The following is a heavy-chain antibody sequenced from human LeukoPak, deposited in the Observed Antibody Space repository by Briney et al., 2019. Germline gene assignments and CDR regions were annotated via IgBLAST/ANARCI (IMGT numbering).Heavy chain of an antibody. J-gene: IGHJ4*02. D-gene: IGHD3-10*01. CDR3: ARETYYGSGTTLAY. CDR2: IYYSGST. Sequence: SQTLSLTCTVSGGSISSGGYYWSWIRQHPGKGLEWIGYIYYSGSTYYNPSLKSRVTISVDTSKNQFSLKLSSVTAADTAVYYCARETYYGSGTTLAYWGQGTLVTVSP. V-gene: IGHV4-31*03. CDR1: GGSISSGGYY.